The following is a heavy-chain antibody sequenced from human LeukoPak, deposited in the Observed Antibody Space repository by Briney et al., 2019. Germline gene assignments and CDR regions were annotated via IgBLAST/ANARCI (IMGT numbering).Heavy chain of an antibody. J-gene: IGHJ6*02. CDR1: GFTFSSYA. D-gene: IGHD2-15*01. CDR2: ISGSGGIT. CDR3: AKGGYCSGGTCYPMDV. Sequence: GGSLRLSCAASGFTFSSYAMSWARQAPGKGPQWVSAISGSGGITYYVDSVKGRFAISRDNSKNTLYLQMDSLRAEDTALYYCAKGGYCSGGTCYPMDVWGQGTTVTVSS. V-gene: IGHV3-23*01.